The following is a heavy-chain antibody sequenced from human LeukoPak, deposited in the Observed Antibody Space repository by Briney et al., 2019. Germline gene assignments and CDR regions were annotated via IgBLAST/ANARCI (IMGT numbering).Heavy chain of an antibody. CDR3: AGLVGRYSNGMYYYFDY. J-gene: IGHJ4*02. CDR1: GGSFSGYY. CDR2: INHSGST. V-gene: IGHV4-34*01. D-gene: IGHD1-26*01. Sequence: SETLSLTCAVYGGSFSGYYWSWIRQPPGKGLEWIGEINHSGSTNYNPSLKSRVTISVDTSKNQFSLKLSSVTAADTALYYCAGLVGRYSNGMYYYFDYWGQGTLVTVSS.